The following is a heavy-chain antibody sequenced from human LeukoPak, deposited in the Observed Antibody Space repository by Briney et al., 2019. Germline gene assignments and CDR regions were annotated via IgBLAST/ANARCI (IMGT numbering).Heavy chain of an antibody. Sequence: SETLSLTCTVSGVSISSNSYYWGWIRQPPGKELEWVGSMSYGGSTYYNPSLKSRVTMSVDTSKNQFSLKLTSVSAADTAVYHCARHPFAAHHRVDYWGQGTLVTVSS. CDR3: ARHPFAAHHRVDY. V-gene: IGHV4-39*01. CDR1: GVSISSNSYY. CDR2: MSYGGST. D-gene: IGHD6-6*01. J-gene: IGHJ4*02.